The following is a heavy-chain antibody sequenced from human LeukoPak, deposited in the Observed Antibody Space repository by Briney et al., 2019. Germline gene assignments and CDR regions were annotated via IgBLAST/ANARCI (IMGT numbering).Heavy chain of an antibody. D-gene: IGHD3-3*01. Sequence: PGGSLRLSCAASGFTFSSYAMHWVRQAPGKGLEWVAVISYDGSNKYYADSVKGRFTISRDNSKNTLYLQMNSLRAGDTAVYYCARDYYDFWSGYFDYWGQGTLVTVSS. CDR2: ISYDGSNK. CDR3: ARDYYDFWSGYFDY. CDR1: GFTFSSYA. J-gene: IGHJ4*02. V-gene: IGHV3-30-3*01.